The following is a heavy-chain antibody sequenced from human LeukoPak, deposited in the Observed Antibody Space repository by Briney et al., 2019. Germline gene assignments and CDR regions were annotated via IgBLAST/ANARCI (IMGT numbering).Heavy chain of an antibody. J-gene: IGHJ4*02. D-gene: IGHD5-12*01. Sequence: SGGSLTLSCAASGFTFSNYWMNWVRQAPGKGLEWVANIKQDGREKNHLRSVKGRFTISRDNAKNSLFLQMNSLRADDPAVYYCARGRGWLEDYWGQGTLVTVSS. CDR3: ARGRGWLEDY. CDR2: IKQDGREK. CDR1: GFTFSNYW. V-gene: IGHV3-7*05.